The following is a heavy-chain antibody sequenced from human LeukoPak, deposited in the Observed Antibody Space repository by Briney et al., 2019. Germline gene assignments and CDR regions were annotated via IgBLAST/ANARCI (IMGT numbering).Heavy chain of an antibody. Sequence: PGGSLRLSCAASGFTFSSYWMSWVRQAPEKGLEWVASIKQDGSENYYVDSVKGRFTISRDNAKNSLYLQMNSLRAEDTAVYYCARDCSSTSCYRGGFDPWGQGTLVTVSS. J-gene: IGHJ5*02. V-gene: IGHV3-7*01. D-gene: IGHD2-2*02. CDR2: IKQDGSEN. CDR1: GFTFSSYW. CDR3: ARDCSSTSCYRGGFDP.